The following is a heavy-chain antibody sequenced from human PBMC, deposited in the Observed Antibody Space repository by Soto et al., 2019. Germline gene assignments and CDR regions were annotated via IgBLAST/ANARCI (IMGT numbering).Heavy chain of an antibody. CDR3: ATDYYDFWSGPSALMDV. CDR2: FDPEDGET. V-gene: IGHV1-24*01. CDR1: GYTLTELS. Sequence: GASVKVSCKVSGYTLTELSMHWVRQAPGKGLEWMGGFDPEDGETIYAQKFQGRVTMTEDTSTDTAYMELSSLRSEDTAVYYCATDYYDFWSGPSALMDVWGQGTTVTVSS. D-gene: IGHD3-3*01. J-gene: IGHJ6*02.